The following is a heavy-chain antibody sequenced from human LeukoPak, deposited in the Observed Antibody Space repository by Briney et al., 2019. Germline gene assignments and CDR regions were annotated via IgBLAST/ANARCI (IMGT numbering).Heavy chain of an antibody. D-gene: IGHD2-2*01. J-gene: IGHJ4*02. Sequence: PSQTLSLTCTVSGGSISSGDYYWSWIRQPPRKGLEWIGYIYYSGSTYYNPSLKSRVTISVDTSKNQFSLKLSSVTAADTAVYYCARKYQLLRGFDYWGQGTLVTVSS. CDR2: IYYSGST. CDR1: GGSISSGDYY. V-gene: IGHV4-30-4*01. CDR3: ARKYQLLRGFDY.